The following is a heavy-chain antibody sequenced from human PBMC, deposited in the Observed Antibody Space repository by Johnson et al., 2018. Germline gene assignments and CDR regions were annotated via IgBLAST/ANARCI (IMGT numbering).Heavy chain of an antibody. D-gene: IGHD1-14*01. J-gene: IGHJ1*01. V-gene: IGHV3-23*04. Sequence: EVQLVETGGGLVKPGGSLRLSCAASGFTFSNDAMSWVRQAPGKGLEWVSAISGSGGSTYYAASVKGRVTISRDNSKNTLYLQMNSLRAEDTAVYYCAKDFMTTAAEYFQHWGQGTLVTVSS. CDR1: GFTFSNDA. CDR3: AKDFMTTAAEYFQH. CDR2: ISGSGGST.